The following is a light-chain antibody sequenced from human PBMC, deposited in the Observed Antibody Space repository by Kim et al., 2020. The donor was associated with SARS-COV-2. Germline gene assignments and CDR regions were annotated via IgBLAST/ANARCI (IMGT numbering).Light chain of an antibody. Sequence: DIQMTQSPSSVSASVGDRVTISCRASQGINRYLAWYQHKPGKAPKLLIYAASSLQSGVPSRFSGSGSGTDFTLTISSLQPEDFATYYCQQANNFPYTFGQGTKVDIK. CDR1: QGINRY. CDR3: QQANNFPYT. V-gene: IGKV1-12*01. J-gene: IGKJ2*01. CDR2: AAS.